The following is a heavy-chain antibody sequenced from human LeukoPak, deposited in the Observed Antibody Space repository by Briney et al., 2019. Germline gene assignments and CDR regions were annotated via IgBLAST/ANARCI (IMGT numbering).Heavy chain of an antibody. D-gene: IGHD3-22*01. V-gene: IGHV3-74*01. CDR1: RFTLSRYW. J-gene: IGHJ4*02. Sequence: GRTLSPSCAASRFTLSRYWMHWVRQAPGPRLVWVSRINSDGISTSYAASVKGRFAISCPYAQHRMYPQLNCLMAEAQTVYYCARDGNYYDSSGPADYWGQGTLVSVSS. CDR3: ARDGNYYDSSGPADY. CDR2: INSDGIST.